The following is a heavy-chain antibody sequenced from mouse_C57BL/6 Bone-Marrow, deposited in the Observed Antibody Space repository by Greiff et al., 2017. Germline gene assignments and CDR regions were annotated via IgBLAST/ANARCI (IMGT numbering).Heavy chain of an antibody. V-gene: IGHV14-4*01. CDR1: GFNIKDDY. CDR2: IDPGIGDT. D-gene: IGHD2-3*01. Sequence: VQLQQSGAELVRPGASVKLSCTASGFNIKDDYIHWVKQRPEQGLEWIGWIDPGIGDTEYASKFQGKATITSDTSSNTAYLQLSSLTSEDTAVYYCSSCDGNCFDFWGQGTPLTVAS. CDR3: SSCDGNCFDF. J-gene: IGHJ2*01.